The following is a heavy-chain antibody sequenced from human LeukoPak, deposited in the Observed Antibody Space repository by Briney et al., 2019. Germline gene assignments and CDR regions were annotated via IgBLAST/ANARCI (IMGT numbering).Heavy chain of an antibody. CDR1: GGSISSYY. Sequence: PSETLSLTCTVSGGSISSYYWSWIRQPPGKGLEWIGYTYYSGSTNYNPSLKSRVTISVDTSKNQFSLKLSSVTAADTAVYYCARWLSPSQYSSSWSGWFDPWGQGTLVTVSS. V-gene: IGHV4-59*08. CDR3: ARWLSPSQYSSSWSGWFDP. CDR2: TYYSGST. J-gene: IGHJ5*02. D-gene: IGHD6-13*01.